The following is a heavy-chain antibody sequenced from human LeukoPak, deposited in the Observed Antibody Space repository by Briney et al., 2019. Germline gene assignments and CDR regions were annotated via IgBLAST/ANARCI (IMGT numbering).Heavy chain of an antibody. CDR1: GGSISSGDYY. CDR2: IYYSGST. Sequence: PSETLSLTCTVSGGSISSGDYYWSWIRQPPGKGLEWIGYIYYSGSTYYNPSLKSQVTISVDTSKNQFSLKLSSVTAADTAVYYCARVLTTVTSIDYWGQGTLVTVSS. V-gene: IGHV4-30-4*01. CDR3: ARVLTTVTSIDY. J-gene: IGHJ4*02. D-gene: IGHD4-17*01.